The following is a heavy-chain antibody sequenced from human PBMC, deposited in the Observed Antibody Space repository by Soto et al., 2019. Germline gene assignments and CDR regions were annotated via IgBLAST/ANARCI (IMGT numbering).Heavy chain of an antibody. CDR3: ARDAFCGSGTCRVVHWFDP. CDR2: VNHRGSA. CDR1: GGPFSGVY. J-gene: IGHJ5*02. D-gene: IGHD2-21*01. V-gene: IGHV4-34*01. Sequence: SETLSLTCAVSGGPFSGVYWSWIRQPPGKGLEWIGGVNHRGSANYNPSLESRVTMSVDTSKNQFSLKLSSVTAADSAVYYCARDAFCGSGTCRVVHWFDPWCQGTLVTVYS.